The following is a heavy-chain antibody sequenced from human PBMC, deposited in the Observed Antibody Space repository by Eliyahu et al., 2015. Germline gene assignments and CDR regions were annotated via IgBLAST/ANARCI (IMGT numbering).Heavy chain of an antibody. CDR1: GSTFTNYY. Sequence: QVQLVQSGAEXRQPGAXVKVXCKASGSTFTNYYLXXVRQAPGQGLEWMGIFSPKDGSSRXAHKFQGRVAITRDTSTSTVYMELSSLRSEDTALYFCSAYYYDSGTFSFDSWGQGTLVTVSS. CDR2: FSPKDGSS. CDR3: SAYYYDSGTFSFDS. V-gene: IGHV1-46*01. J-gene: IGHJ4*02. D-gene: IGHD3-10*01.